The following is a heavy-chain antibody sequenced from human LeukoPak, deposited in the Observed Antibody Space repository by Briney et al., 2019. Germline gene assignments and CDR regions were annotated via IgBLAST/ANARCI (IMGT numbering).Heavy chain of an antibody. D-gene: IGHD4-17*01. CDR1: GFTVSSNY. CDR2: INSVGGTT. CDR3: ARSIMYGDHGEDI. Sequence: GGSLRLSCAASGFTVSSNYMNWVRQAPGKGLEWISYINSVGGTTFYADSVKGRFTISRDNAKNTLYLQMDSLRAEDAAIYYCARSIMYGDHGEDIWGQGTVVAVSS. J-gene: IGHJ3*02. V-gene: IGHV3-48*04.